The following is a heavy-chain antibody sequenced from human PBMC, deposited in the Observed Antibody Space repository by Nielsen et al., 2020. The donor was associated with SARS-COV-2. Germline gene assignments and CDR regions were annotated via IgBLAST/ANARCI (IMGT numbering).Heavy chain of an antibody. J-gene: IGHJ4*02. CDR1: GFTFSSYA. CDR2: ISGSGGST. V-gene: IGHV3-23*01. Sequence: GESLKISCAASGFTFSSYAMSWVRQAPGKGLEWVSAISGSGGSTYYADSVKGRFTISRDNSKNTLYLQMNSLRAEDTAVYYCAKDCGGDCPFDYWGQGTLVTVSP. CDR3: AKDCGGDCPFDY. D-gene: IGHD2-21*02.